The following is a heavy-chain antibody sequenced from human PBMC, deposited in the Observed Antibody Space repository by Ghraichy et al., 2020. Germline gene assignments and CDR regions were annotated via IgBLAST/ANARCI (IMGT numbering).Heavy chain of an antibody. V-gene: IGHV3-74*01. CDR3: ARSYGSGLYYFDY. D-gene: IGHD3-10*01. CDR1: GFTFSSYW. J-gene: IGHJ4*02. Sequence: GGSLRLSCAASGFTFSSYWMHWVRQAPGKGLVWVSRINSDGSSTSYADSVKGRFTISRDNAKNTLYLQMNSLRAEDTAVYYCARSYGSGLYYFDYWGQGTLVTVSS. CDR2: INSDGSST.